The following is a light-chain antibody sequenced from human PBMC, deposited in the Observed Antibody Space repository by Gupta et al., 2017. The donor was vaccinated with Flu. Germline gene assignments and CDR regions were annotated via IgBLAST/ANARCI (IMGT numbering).Light chain of an antibody. J-gene: IGLJ1*01. CDR2: DVS. CDR3: ISYSSSNSFV. CDR1: SSDFSDYNY. V-gene: IGLV2-14*01. Sequence: QSALTQPASVSGSPGQAITISCSGTSSDFSDYNYVSWYQHSPGEAPKLMIFDVSIRPSGVSNRFSGSISGNTAYLTISGLQAEDEADYYCISYSSSNSFVFGTGTKVSVL.